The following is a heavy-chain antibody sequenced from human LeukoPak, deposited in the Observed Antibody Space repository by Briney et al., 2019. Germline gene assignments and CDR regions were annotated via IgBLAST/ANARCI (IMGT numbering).Heavy chain of an antibody. V-gene: IGHV1-69*13. CDR3: ASLEVGATTYYYYGMDV. D-gene: IGHD1-26*01. J-gene: IGHJ6*02. CDR1: GGTFSSYA. CDR2: IIPIFGTA. Sequence: SVKVSCKASGGTFSSYAISWVRQAPGQGLEWMGGIIPIFGTANYAQKFQGRVTITADESTSTAYMELSSLRSEDTAVYYCASLEVGATTYYYYGMDVWGQGTTVTVSS.